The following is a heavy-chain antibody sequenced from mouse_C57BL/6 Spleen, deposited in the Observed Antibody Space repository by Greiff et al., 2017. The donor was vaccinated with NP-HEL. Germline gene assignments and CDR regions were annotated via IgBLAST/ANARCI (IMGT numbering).Heavy chain of an antibody. CDR1: GYTFTSYW. D-gene: IGHD2-5*01. CDR3: ARRALYYSNPFAY. V-gene: IGHV1-61*01. CDR2: IYPSDSET. Sequence: QVQLQQSGAELVRPGSSVKLSCKASGYTFTSYWMDWVKQRPGQGLEWIGNIYPSDSETHYNQKFKDKATLTVDKSSSTAYMQLSSLTSEDSAVYYCARRALYYSNPFAYWGQGTLVTVSA. J-gene: IGHJ3*01.